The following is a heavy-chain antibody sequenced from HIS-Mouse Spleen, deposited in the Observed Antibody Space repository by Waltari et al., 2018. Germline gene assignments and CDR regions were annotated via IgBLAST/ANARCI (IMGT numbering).Heavy chain of an antibody. Sequence: QLQLQESGPGLAKPSDTLSPTCTVSGGSLSSSSYYWGSIRQPPGKGLEWIGSIYYSGSTYYNPSLKSRVTISVDTSKNQFSLKLSSVTAADTAVYYCAREIPYSSSWYDWYFDLWGRGTLVTVSS. J-gene: IGHJ2*01. D-gene: IGHD6-13*01. CDR3: AREIPYSSSWYDWYFDL. CDR2: IYYSGST. V-gene: IGHV4-39*07. CDR1: GGSLSSSSYY.